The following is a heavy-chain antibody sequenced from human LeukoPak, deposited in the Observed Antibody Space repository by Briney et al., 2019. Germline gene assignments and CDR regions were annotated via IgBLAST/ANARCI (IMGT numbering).Heavy chain of an antibody. CDR2: ISSSASTI. Sequence: GGSLTLSCAASGFIFSSYEMNWVRQAPGKGLEWVSYISSSASTIHYADSVKGRFTVSRDNAKNSLYLQMNSLRAEDTAVYYCARDQPHAASWFDPWGQGTLVTVSS. CDR1: GFIFSSYE. V-gene: IGHV3-48*03. CDR3: ARDQPHAASWFDP. D-gene: IGHD2-2*01. J-gene: IGHJ5*02.